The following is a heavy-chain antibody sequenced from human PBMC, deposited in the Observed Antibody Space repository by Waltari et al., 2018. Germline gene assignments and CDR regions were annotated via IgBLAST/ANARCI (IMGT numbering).Heavy chain of an antibody. CDR2: IKEDGSDK. CDR3: ARGMGFGQGVVH. V-gene: IGHV3-7*01. D-gene: IGHD2-21*01. CDR1: GFTFSMYG. J-gene: IGHJ4*02. Sequence: EVRLVESGGGLVQPGGSLRLSCAASGFTFSMYGMSWVRQTPGKGVEWVANIKEDGSDKNYVESVKGRFTISRDNADNSLHLQMNTLRSEDTAVYYCARGMGFGQGVVHWGQGTLVAVSA.